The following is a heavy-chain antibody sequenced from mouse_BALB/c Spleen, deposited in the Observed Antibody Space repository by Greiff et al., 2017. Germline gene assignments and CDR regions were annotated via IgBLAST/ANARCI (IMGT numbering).Heavy chain of an antibody. D-gene: IGHD2-3*01. Sequence: VQLQQSGAELARPGASVKLSCKASGYTFTSYWMQWVQQRPGQGLEWIGAIYPGDGDTRYTQKFKGKATLTADKSSSTAYMQLSSLASEDSAVYYCARDGYWGQGTTLTVSS. CDR3: ARDGY. J-gene: IGHJ2*01. CDR1: GYTFTSYW. CDR2: IYPGDGDT. V-gene: IGHV1-87*01.